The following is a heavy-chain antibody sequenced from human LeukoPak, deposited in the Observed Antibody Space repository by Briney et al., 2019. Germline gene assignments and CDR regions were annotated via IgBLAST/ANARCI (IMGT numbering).Heavy chain of an antibody. Sequence: GESLKISCKGSGYRFSDYWIGWVRQMPGKGLEWMGFIYPGDSDIRYSPSFQGQVTFSADKSISTAYLQWSSLKASDTAMYYCAKYYYDRSVGPFDYWGQGTLVTVSS. CDR1: GYRFSDYW. D-gene: IGHD3-22*01. V-gene: IGHV5-51*01. J-gene: IGHJ4*02. CDR2: IYPGDSDI. CDR3: AKYYYDRSVGPFDY.